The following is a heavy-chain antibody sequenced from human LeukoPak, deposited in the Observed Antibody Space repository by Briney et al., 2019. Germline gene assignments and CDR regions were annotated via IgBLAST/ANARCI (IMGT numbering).Heavy chain of an antibody. CDR1: GGPISPYF. CDR3: VRDQGTYYYDATGYYPGNYFDY. V-gene: IGHV4-4*07. CDR2: IYNNGSA. D-gene: IGHD3-22*01. J-gene: IGHJ4*02. Sequence: SETLSLTCTVSGGPISPYFWSWIRQPAGKGLEWLGRIYNNGSANYNPSLRSRVTMSVDTTRNKFSLRLTSVTAGDTAVYFCVRDQGTYYYDATGYYPGNYFDYWGQGTLVTVSS.